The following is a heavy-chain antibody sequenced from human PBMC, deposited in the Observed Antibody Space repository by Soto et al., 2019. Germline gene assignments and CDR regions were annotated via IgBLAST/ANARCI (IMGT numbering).Heavy chain of an antibody. J-gene: IGHJ6*02. V-gene: IGHV1-8*01. D-gene: IGHD1-1*01. CDR3: ARERTGTTSRDV. CDR2: MNPNSGNT. CDR1: GYTFTSYD. Sequence: QVQLVQSGAEVKKPGASVKVSCKASGYTFTSYDINWVRQATGQGLEWMGWMNPNSGNTGYAQKFRGRGTMTRNTSISTAYMELSSLRSEDTAVYYCARERTGTTSRDVWGQGTTVTVSS.